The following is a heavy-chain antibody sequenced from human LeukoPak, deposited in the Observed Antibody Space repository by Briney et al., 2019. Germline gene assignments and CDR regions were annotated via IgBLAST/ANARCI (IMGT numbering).Heavy chain of an antibody. CDR3: ARENSIHYYYGMDV. CDR2: INTDGSST. D-gene: IGHD1-7*01. V-gene: IGHV3-74*01. J-gene: IGHJ6*02. CDR1: GFTFSSYW. Sequence: PGGSLRLSCAASGFTFSSYWMHWVRQAPGKGLVWVSRINTDGSSTSYADSVKGRFTISRDNSKNTLYLQMNSLRAEDTAVYYCARENSIHYYYGMDVWGQGTTVTVSS.